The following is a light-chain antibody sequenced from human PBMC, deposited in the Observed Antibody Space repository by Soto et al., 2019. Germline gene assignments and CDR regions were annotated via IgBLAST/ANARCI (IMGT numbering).Light chain of an antibody. CDR3: QHRSNWPPT. J-gene: IGKJ4*01. Sequence: DIQMTQSPSSLSASFGDRVTITCRASQGISNYLAWYQQRPGKVPQLLIYAASTLLSGVPSRFSGSGSGTDFTLTINGLQPEDVATYYCQHRSNWPPTFGGGTKVEIK. CDR1: QGISNY. V-gene: IGKV1-27*01. CDR2: AAS.